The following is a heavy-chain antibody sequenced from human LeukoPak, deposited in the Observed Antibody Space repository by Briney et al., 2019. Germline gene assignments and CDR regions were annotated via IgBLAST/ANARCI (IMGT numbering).Heavy chain of an antibody. J-gene: IGHJ6*04. V-gene: IGHV3-48*04. CDR2: ISSSGSTI. Sequence: GSLRLSCAASGFTFSTYSINWVRQAPGKGLEWVSYISSSGSTIYYADSVKGRFTISRDNAKNSLYLQMNSLRAEDTAVYYCAELGITMIGGVWGKGTTVTISS. CDR3: AELGITMIGGV. D-gene: IGHD3-10*02. CDR1: GFTFSTYS.